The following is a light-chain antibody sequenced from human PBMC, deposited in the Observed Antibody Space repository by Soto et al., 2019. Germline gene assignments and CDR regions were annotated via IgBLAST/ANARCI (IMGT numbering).Light chain of an antibody. J-gene: IGLJ1*01. CDR1: SSNIGSNS. Sequence: VLTQPPSASGTPGQRVTISCSGSSSNIGSNSVDWYQQLPGTAPKLLIHTYNQRPSGVPDRFSGSNSGTSASLAISGLQSEDEADYYCAAWDDTLNGRVFXSGTKVTVL. CDR2: TYN. V-gene: IGLV1-44*01. CDR3: AAWDDTLNGRV.